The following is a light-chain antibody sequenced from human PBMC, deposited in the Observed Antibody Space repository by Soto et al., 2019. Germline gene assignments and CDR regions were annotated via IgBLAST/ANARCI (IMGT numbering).Light chain of an antibody. V-gene: IGKV3-11*01. CDR3: QQRSNWPPVFS. J-gene: IGKJ3*01. CDR1: QSVGSY. CDR2: DVL. Sequence: EIVLTQSPVTLSLSPGERATLSCRASQSVGSYLAWYQQKPGQAPRLLIYDVLKRATGIPARFSGSGSGTDFTLTISSLEPEDFAVYYCQQRSNWPPVFSFGPGTKVDIK.